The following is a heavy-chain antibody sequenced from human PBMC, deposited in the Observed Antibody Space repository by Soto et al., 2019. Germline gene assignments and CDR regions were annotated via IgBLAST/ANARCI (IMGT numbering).Heavy chain of an antibody. CDR3: ARGLIVAPITFDY. CDR2: INPNSGGT. V-gene: IGHV1-2*02. Sequence: ASVKVSWKGSGYTFTGYYMHCVRQAPGQGLEWMGWINPNSGGTNYAQKLQGRVTMTRDTSISTAYMELSRLRSDDTAVYYCARGLIVAPITFDYWGQGTLVT. CDR1: GYTFTGYY. J-gene: IGHJ4*02. D-gene: IGHD3-22*01.